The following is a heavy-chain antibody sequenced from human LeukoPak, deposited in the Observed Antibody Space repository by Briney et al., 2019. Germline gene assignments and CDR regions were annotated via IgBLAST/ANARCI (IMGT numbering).Heavy chain of an antibody. CDR1: GFTFSNAW. J-gene: IGHJ3*02. CDR2: IKRKTDGEPT. CDR3: TTNDAFDI. Sequence: GGSLRLSCAASGFTFSNAWMNWVRQAPGKGLEWVGRIKRKTDGEPTDYAAPVKGRFTISRDDSENTLYLQMNSLKTEDTAVYYCTTNDAFDIWRQGTMVTVSS. V-gene: IGHV3-15*01.